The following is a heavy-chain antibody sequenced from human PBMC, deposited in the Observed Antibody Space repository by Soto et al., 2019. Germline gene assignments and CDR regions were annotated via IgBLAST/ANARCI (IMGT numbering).Heavy chain of an antibody. CDR3: ARNHDFWIGVGGGMDV. CDR2: ISAYNGNT. V-gene: IGHV1-18*01. CDR1: TYNLKTRI. D-gene: IGHD3-3*01. J-gene: IGHJ6*02. Sequence: ASVKVSCKASTYNLKTRIISWVRQAPGQGLEWVGWISAYNGNTQYGLKFHDRVTMTTDTSTTTAYLELRSLTTDDTALYFCARNHDFWIGVGGGMDVWGQGTTVTVSS.